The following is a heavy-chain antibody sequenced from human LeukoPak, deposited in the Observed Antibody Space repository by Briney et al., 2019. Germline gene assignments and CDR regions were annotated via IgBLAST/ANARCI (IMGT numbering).Heavy chain of an antibody. CDR3: ARDSKTSSLADP. J-gene: IGHJ5*02. V-gene: IGHV1-46*01. Sequence: GASVKVSCKASGYTFTSYYIHWVRQAPGQGLEWMGIINPSGGSASYAQKFEGRVTMTRDTSTSTVYMELSSLRAEDTAVYHCARDSKTSSLADPWGQGTLVTVSS. CDR2: INPSGGSA. D-gene: IGHD2-2*01. CDR1: GYTFTSYY.